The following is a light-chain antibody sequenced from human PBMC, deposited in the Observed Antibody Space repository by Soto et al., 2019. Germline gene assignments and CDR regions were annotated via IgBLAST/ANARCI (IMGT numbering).Light chain of an antibody. CDR1: SSDVGDYNY. V-gene: IGLV2-14*03. CDR3: SSYTSSSTPYV. J-gene: IGLJ1*01. CDR2: DVS. Sequence: QSVLTQPASVSGSPGQSITISCTGTSSDVGDYNYVYWYQQHPGKAPKLMIYDVSNRPSGVSNRFSGSKSGNTASLTISGLQAEDEADYFCSSYTSSSTPYVFGTRTQLTVL.